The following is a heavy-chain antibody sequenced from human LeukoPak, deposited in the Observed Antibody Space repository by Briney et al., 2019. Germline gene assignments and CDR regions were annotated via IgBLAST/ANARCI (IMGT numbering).Heavy chain of an antibody. J-gene: IGHJ4*02. CDR2: ISSSSSYI. V-gene: IGHV3-21*01. CDR1: GFTFSSYS. CDR3: ARDRGYSSSWYPDFFDY. D-gene: IGHD6-13*01. Sequence: GRSLRLSCAASGFTFSSYSMNWVRQAPGKGLEWVSSISSSSSYIYYADSVKGRFTISRDNAKNSLYLQMNSLRAEDTAVYYCARDRGYSSSWYPDFFDYWGQGTLVTVSS.